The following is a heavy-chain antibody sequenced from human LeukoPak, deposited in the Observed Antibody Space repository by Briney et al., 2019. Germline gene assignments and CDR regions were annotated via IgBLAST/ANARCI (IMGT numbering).Heavy chain of an antibody. CDR1: GGSISSSSYY. J-gene: IGHJ4*02. V-gene: IGHV4-39*01. CDR3: ARRSGSYYATHFDY. Sequence: RASETLSPTCTVSGGSISSSSYYWGWIRQPPGKGLEWIGSIYYSGSTYYNPSLKSRVTISVDTSKNQFSLKLSSVTAADTAVYYCARRSGSYYATHFDYWGQGTLVTVSS. CDR2: IYYSGST. D-gene: IGHD1-26*01.